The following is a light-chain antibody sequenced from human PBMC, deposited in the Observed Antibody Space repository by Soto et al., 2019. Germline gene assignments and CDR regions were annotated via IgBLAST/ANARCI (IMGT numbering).Light chain of an antibody. CDR2: GAS. Sequence: EIVLTQSPGTLSLSPGERATLSCRASQIVSSTYLAWFQQKPGQAPRLLIYGASTRATGIPDRFSGGGSGTDFTLTISRLEPEDFAVYYCQQFSSYPLTFGGGTKVDIK. V-gene: IGKV3-20*01. J-gene: IGKJ4*01. CDR1: QIVSSTY. CDR3: QQFSSYPLT.